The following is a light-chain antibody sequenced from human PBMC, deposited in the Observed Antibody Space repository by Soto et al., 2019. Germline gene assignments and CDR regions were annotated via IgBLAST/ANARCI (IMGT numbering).Light chain of an antibody. Sequence: EIVLTQSPGTLSLSPGERATLSCRASQSVTSNYLAWYQQKPGQAPRILIFAASSRATGIPDKFSGSGSGTDFTLTISRLEPDDFATYYCQQSYSTPPITFGQGTRLEIK. CDR3: QQSYSTPPIT. CDR2: AAS. V-gene: IGKV3-20*01. J-gene: IGKJ5*01. CDR1: QSVTSNY.